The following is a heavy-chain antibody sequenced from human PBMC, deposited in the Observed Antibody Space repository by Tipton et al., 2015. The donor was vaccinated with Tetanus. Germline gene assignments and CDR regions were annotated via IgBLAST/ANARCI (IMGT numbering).Heavy chain of an antibody. V-gene: IGHV4-61*01. Sequence: TLSLTCTVSGGSVRSTNSYWSWLRQPPGKGLEWIGYTYYSGTTKYNPSLKSRVTMSVDTSKNQFSLRLNSVTAADTAMYYCVRSSPIRVADKWGVDWFDPWGQGTLVTVSS. D-gene: IGHD6-19*01. J-gene: IGHJ5*02. CDR3: VRSSPIRVADKWGVDWFDP. CDR1: GGSVRSTNSY. CDR2: TYYSGTT.